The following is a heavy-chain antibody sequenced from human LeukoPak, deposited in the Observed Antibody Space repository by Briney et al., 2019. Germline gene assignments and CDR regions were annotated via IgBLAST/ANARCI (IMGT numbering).Heavy chain of an antibody. Sequence: GEWLQISCNGAGCSFTSYWIGWGRRMAGKGVEWMGIIYPGDSDTRYSPSFQGQVTISADKSISTAYLQWSSLKASDTAMYYCARSDVAVLNYFDYWGQGTLVTVSS. J-gene: IGHJ4*02. CDR1: GCSFTSYW. CDR2: IYPGDSDT. CDR3: ARSDVAVLNYFDY. D-gene: IGHD6-19*01. V-gene: IGHV5-51*01.